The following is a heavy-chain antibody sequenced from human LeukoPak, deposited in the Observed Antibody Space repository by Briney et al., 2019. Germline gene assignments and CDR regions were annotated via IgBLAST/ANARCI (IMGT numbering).Heavy chain of an antibody. CDR3: AKDPPSGYCSGGSCYSYFQH. CDR2: IRYDGSYK. Sequence: GGSLRLSCAASGFTFSSYGMHWVRQAPGKGLEWVAFIRYDGSYKYYAESVKGRFTISRDNSKNALYLQMNSLRAEDAAVYYCAKDPPSGYCSGGSCYSYFQHWGEGTLVTVSS. J-gene: IGHJ1*01. V-gene: IGHV3-30*02. D-gene: IGHD2-15*01. CDR1: GFTFSSYG.